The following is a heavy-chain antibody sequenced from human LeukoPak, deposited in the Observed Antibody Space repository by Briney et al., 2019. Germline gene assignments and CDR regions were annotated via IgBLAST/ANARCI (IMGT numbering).Heavy chain of an antibody. J-gene: IGHJ5*02. CDR1: GGSISSSSYY. CDR2: IYYSGST. D-gene: IGHD2-2*01. CDR3: ARRYCSSTSCYNWFDP. V-gene: IGHV4-39*07. Sequence: SETLSLTCTVSGGSISSSSYYWGWIRQPPGKGLEWIGSIYYSGSTYYNPSLKRRVTISVDTSKNQFSLKLSSVTAADTAVYYCARRYCSSTSCYNWFDPWGQGTLVTVSS.